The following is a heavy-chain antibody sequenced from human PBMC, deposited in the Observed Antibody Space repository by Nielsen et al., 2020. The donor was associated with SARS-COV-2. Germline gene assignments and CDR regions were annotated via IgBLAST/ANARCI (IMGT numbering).Heavy chain of an antibody. CDR3: ARPSSDILTGLDAFDI. J-gene: IGHJ3*02. CDR1: GGSINNYY. CDR2: VYYSGST. D-gene: IGHD3-9*01. Sequence: SETLSLTCTVSGGSINNYYWSWIRQPPGKALEWIGYVYYSGSTNYSPSRKSRVTISVDTSKNQFSLKLSSVTAADTAVYYCARPSSDILTGLDAFDIWGQGTMVTVSS. V-gene: IGHV4-59*08.